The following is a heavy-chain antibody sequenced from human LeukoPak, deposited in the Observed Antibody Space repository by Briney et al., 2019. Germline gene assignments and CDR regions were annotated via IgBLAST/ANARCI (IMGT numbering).Heavy chain of an antibody. Sequence: GGSLRLSCAASGFTVSSNYMSWVRQAPGKGLEWVSVIYSGGSTYYADSVKGRFTISRDNSKNTLYLQMNSLRAEDTAVYYCASYHYGQAYDYWGQGTLVTVSS. D-gene: IGHD4-17*01. CDR3: ASYHYGQAYDY. V-gene: IGHV3-66*01. J-gene: IGHJ4*02. CDR2: IYSGGST. CDR1: GFTVSSNY.